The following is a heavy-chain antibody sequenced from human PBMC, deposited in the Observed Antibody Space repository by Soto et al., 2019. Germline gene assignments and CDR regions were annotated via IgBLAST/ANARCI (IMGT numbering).Heavy chain of an antibody. CDR2: ISSTSSYI. V-gene: IGHV3-21*04. D-gene: IGHD2-2*01. CDR1: GFIFSNSD. J-gene: IGHJ3*02. Sequence: GGSLRLSCATSGFIFSNSDIHWGRQAPGKGLEWGSSISSTSSYIYFADSVRGRFTISRDNAKTSLYLQMNSLSVEDTAVYYCARVRRGQLLSAFAGPFDIWGQGTMVTVSS. CDR3: ARVRRGQLLSAFAGPFDI.